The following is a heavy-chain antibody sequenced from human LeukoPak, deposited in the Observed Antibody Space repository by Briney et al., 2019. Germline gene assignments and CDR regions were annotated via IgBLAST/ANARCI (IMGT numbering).Heavy chain of an antibody. CDR2: ISAYNGNT. CDR3: ARVRPTTYSSGYYYVDY. J-gene: IGHJ4*02. Sequence: GASVKVSCKASGYTFTSYGISWVRQAPGQGLEWMGWISAYNGNTNYAQKLQGRVTMTTDTSTSTACMELRSLRSDDTAVYYCARVRPTTYSSGYYYVDYWGQGTLVTVSP. CDR1: GYTFTSYG. D-gene: IGHD3-22*01. V-gene: IGHV1-18*01.